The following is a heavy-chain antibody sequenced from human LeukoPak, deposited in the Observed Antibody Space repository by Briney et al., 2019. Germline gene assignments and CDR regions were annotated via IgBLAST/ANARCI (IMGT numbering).Heavy chain of an antibody. D-gene: IGHD3-22*01. J-gene: IGHJ4*02. CDR1: GGTFSSYA. CDR2: INTNTGNP. V-gene: IGHV7-4-1*02. Sequence: GASVKVSCKASGGTFSSYAISWVRQAPGQGLEWMGWINTNTGNPTYAQGFTGRFVFSLDTSVSTAYLQISSLKAEDTAVYYCARGGETYYYDSSGYYSFDYWGQGTLVTVSS. CDR3: ARGGETYYYDSSGYYSFDY.